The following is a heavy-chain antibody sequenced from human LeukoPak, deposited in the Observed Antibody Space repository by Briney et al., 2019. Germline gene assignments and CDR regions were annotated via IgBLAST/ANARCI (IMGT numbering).Heavy chain of an antibody. D-gene: IGHD6-19*01. V-gene: IGHV3-43*02. CDR1: GFTFDDYA. Sequence: GGSLRLSCEASGFTFDDYAMHWVRQAPGKGLEWVSLITGDGGRTYFADSVKGRFTISRDNRKNSLYLQMNSLRTDDTALYYCAREGPIAVAGYFDHWGQATLVTVSS. CDR2: ITGDGGRT. J-gene: IGHJ4*02. CDR3: AREGPIAVAGYFDH.